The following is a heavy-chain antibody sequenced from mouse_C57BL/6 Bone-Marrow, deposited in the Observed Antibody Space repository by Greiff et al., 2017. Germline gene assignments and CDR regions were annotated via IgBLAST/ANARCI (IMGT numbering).Heavy chain of an antibody. V-gene: IGHV1-67*01. CDR3: ARYDYDVCAMDY. CDR2: ISTYYGDA. Sequence: QVQLQQSGPELVRPGVSVKISCKGSGYTFTDYAMHWVKQSHAKSLEWIGVISTYYGDASYNQKFKDKDTMTVDKSSSTAYMELARLTSEDSAVYYCARYDYDVCAMDYWGQGTSVTVSS. J-gene: IGHJ4*01. D-gene: IGHD2-4*01. CDR1: GYTFTDYA.